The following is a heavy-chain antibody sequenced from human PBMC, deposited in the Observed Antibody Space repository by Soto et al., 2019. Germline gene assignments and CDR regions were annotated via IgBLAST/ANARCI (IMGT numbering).Heavy chain of an antibody. Sequence: PSETLSLTCTVSGGSISRSSYYWGWIRQPPGKGLEWIGSIYYSGSTYYNPSLKSRVTISVDTSKNQFSLKLSSVTAADTAVYYCARRDYGDYISFWGQGTLVTVSS. CDR2: IYYSGST. V-gene: IGHV4-39*01. D-gene: IGHD4-17*01. J-gene: IGHJ4*02. CDR1: GGSISRSSYY. CDR3: ARRDYGDYISF.